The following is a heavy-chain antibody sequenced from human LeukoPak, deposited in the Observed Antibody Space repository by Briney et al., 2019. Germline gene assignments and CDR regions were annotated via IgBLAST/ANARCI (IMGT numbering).Heavy chain of an antibody. D-gene: IGHD2-15*01. CDR1: GFTFSSYA. CDR2: ISYDGSNK. V-gene: IGHV3-30-3*01. Sequence: PGGSPRLSCAASGFTFSSYAMHWVRQAPGKGLEWVAVISYDGSNKYYADSVKGRFTISRDNSKNTLYLRMNSLRAEDTAVYYCATGYCSGGSCYSAYYYGMDVWGQGTTVTVSS. J-gene: IGHJ6*02. CDR3: ATGYCSGGSCYSAYYYGMDV.